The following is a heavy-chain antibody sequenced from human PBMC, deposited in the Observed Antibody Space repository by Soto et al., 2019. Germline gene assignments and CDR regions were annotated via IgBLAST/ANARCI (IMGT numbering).Heavy chain of an antibody. V-gene: IGHV4-30-2*01. D-gene: IGHD1-26*01. CDR3: AREGARLSGYDY. Sequence: SETLSLTCDVSGGSISSGGYSWSWIRQPPGKGLEWIGYIYHSGSTYYNPSLKSRVTISVDRSKNQFSLKLSSVTAADTAVYYCAREGARLSGYDYWGQGTLETDSS. J-gene: IGHJ4*02. CDR1: GGSISSGGYS. CDR2: IYHSGST.